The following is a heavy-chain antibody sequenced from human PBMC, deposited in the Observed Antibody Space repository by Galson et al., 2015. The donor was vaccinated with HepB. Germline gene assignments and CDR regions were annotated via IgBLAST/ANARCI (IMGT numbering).Heavy chain of an antibody. CDR3: ARAGYKVPAARYYYYYMDV. D-gene: IGHD2-2*01. CDR1: GFTFSSYA. CDR2: ISGSGGGT. V-gene: IGHV3-23*01. Sequence: SLRLSCAASGFTFSSYAMSWVRQAPGKGLEWVSAISGSGGGTYYADSVKGRFTISRDNSKNTLYLQMNSLRAGDTAVYYCARAGYKVPAARYYYYYMDVWGKGTTVTVSS. J-gene: IGHJ6*03.